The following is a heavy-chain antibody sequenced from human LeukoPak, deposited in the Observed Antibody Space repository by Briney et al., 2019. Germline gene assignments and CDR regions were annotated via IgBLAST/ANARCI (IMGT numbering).Heavy chain of an antibody. D-gene: IGHD3-10*01. CDR3: ARDGEYGSGSYSTDYFDY. V-gene: IGHV1-2*02. CDR1: GYTFTGYY. Sequence: ASVKISCRASGYTFTGYYMNWVWQAIGQGLQWMGWINPNSSRTNYVQKFQGRVTMTRDTSIRTAYMELSRLRSDDTAVYHCARDGEYGSGSYSTDYFDYWGQGTLVTVSS. J-gene: IGHJ4*02. CDR2: INPNSSRT.